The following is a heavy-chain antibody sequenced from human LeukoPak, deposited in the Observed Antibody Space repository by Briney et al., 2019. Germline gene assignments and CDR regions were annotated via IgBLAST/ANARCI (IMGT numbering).Heavy chain of an antibody. CDR3: ARFSWYYYDSSGSN. CDR1: GYTFAGYY. V-gene: IGHV1-2*02. CDR2: INPNSGGT. Sequence: ASVKVSCKASGYTFAGYYMHWVRQAPGQGLEWMGWINPNSGGTNYAQKFQGRVTMTRDTSISTTYMELSRLRSDDTAVYYCARFSWYYYDSSGSNWGQGTLVTVSS. D-gene: IGHD3-22*01. J-gene: IGHJ4*02.